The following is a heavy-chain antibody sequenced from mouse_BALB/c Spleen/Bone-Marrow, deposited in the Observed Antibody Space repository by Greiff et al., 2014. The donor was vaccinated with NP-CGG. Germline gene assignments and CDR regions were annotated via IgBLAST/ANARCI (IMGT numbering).Heavy chain of an antibody. CDR3: ASVYDYGRGYAMDY. J-gene: IGHJ4*01. CDR2: IYPGDGDT. D-gene: IGHD2-4*01. Sequence: QVHVKQSGAEVMRPGSSVNISCKASGYAFSNYGMNWVKQRPGQGLEWIGQIYPGDGDTNYNGKFKGRVTPTADKSSSTAYMQLSSLTSEDSAVYFCASVYDYGRGYAMDYWGQGTSVTVSS. CDR1: GYAFSNYG. V-gene: IGHV1-80*01.